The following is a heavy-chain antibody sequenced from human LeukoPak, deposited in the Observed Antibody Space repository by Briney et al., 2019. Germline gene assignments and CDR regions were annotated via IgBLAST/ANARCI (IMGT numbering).Heavy chain of an antibody. D-gene: IGHD6-19*01. CDR2: IYPGDSDT. J-gene: IGHJ4*02. CDR1: GYNFTSYW. Sequence: GESLKISCKGSGYNFTSYWIGWVRQMPGKGLEWMGIIYPGDSDTRYSPSLQGQVIISADKSISTAYLQWSSLKASDTAMYYCARSPSRAVTGFDYWGQGTLVTVSS. V-gene: IGHV5-51*01. CDR3: ARSPSRAVTGFDY.